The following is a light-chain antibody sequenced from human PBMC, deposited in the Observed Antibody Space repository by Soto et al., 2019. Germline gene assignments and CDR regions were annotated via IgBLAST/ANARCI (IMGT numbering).Light chain of an antibody. V-gene: IGLV2-14*01. CDR2: DVI. Sequence: QSVLTQPASVSGSPGQSITISCTGTSSDVGAYNYVSWYQQHPGKVPKLIIYDVINRPSGVSSRFSGSKSVNTASLTISGLQAEDEADYYCTSSTSSVTLVFGGGTKVTVL. CDR1: SSDVGAYNY. CDR3: TSSTSSVTLV. J-gene: IGLJ3*02.